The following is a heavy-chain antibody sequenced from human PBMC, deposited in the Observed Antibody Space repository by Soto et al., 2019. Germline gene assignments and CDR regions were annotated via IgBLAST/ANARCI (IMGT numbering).Heavy chain of an antibody. Sequence: VGSLRLSCAASWFTFSGSAMHWVRQASGKGLEWVGRIRSKANSYATAYAASVKGRFTISRDDSKNTAYLQMNSLKTEDTAVYYCTSIAYCGGDCYSPAWGQGTLVTVSS. D-gene: IGHD2-21*02. CDR3: TSIAYCGGDCYSPA. V-gene: IGHV3-73*01. J-gene: IGHJ1*01. CDR1: WFTFSGSA. CDR2: IRSKANSYAT.